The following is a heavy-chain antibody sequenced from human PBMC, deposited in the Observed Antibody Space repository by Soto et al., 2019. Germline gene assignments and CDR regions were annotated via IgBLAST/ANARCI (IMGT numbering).Heavy chain of an antibody. CDR2: ISYDGSNK. V-gene: IGHV3-30*03. D-gene: IGHD6-19*01. CDR3: VAGQYFMAS. Sequence: QVQLAEAGGGGVQPGRSLRLSCAASGFSFSSYGMQWVRQAPGKGLEWGAVISYDGSNKYYADSVKDRFTISRDNSKKPLYPQMNSLRADETAVYDCVAGQYFMASCGQGTLVPVSS. J-gene: IGHJ5*02. CDR1: GFSFSSYG.